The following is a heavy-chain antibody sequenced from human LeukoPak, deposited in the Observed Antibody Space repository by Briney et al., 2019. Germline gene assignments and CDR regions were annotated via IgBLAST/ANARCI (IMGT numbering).Heavy chain of an antibody. CDR3: ARARSGWSFFDY. Sequence: GASVKVSCKASGYTFTGYYMHWVRQAPGQGLEWMGWINPNSGGTSYAQKFQGRVTMTRDTSINTAYMELRSLRSDDMAVYYCARARSGWSFFDYWGQGTLVTVSS. CDR2: INPNSGGT. CDR1: GYTFTGYY. D-gene: IGHD6-19*01. V-gene: IGHV1-2*02. J-gene: IGHJ4*02.